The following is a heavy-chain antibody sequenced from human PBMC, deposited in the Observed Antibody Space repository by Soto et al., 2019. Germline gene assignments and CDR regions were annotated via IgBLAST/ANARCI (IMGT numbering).Heavy chain of an antibody. CDR3: ARGRGYSGYDMGGVDY. CDR2: IWYDGSNK. J-gene: IGHJ4*02. Sequence: PGGSLRLSCAASGFTFSSYGMHWVRQAPGKGLEWVAVIWYDGSNKYYADSVKGRFTISRDNSKNTLYLQMNSLRAEDTAVYYCARGRGYSGYDMGGVDYWGQGTLVTVSS. V-gene: IGHV3-33*01. D-gene: IGHD5-12*01. CDR1: GFTFSSYG.